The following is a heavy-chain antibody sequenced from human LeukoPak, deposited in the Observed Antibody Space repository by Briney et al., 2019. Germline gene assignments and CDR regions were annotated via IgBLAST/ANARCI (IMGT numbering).Heavy chain of an antibody. V-gene: IGHV3-7*04. Sequence: GGSLRLSCAASGFSFSNYWMTWVRQAPGKGLEWVATINQDGSEKYYVDSVKGRFTISRDNAKNSLYLQMNSLRAEDTAVYYCARARIDYWGQGTLVTVSS. CDR3: ARARIDY. CDR2: INQDGSEK. CDR1: GFSFSNYW. J-gene: IGHJ4*02.